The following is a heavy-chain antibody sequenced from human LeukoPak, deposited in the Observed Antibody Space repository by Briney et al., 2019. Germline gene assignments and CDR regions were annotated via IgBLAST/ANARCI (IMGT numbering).Heavy chain of an antibody. CDR2: IYSDGSRT. Sequence: GGSLRLSCAASGFTFSSYWMHWVRQGPGKGLVWVSRIYSDGSRTTYADSVKGRFTISGDNAKNTLYLQMNSLRAEDTAVYYCARARSSYGYGDAFDIWGQGTMVTVSS. CDR3: ARARSSYGYGDAFDI. V-gene: IGHV3-74*01. J-gene: IGHJ3*02. CDR1: GFTFSSYW. D-gene: IGHD5-18*01.